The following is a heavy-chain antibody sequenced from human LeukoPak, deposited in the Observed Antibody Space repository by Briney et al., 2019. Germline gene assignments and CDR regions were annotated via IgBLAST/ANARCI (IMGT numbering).Heavy chain of an antibody. CDR2: IWYDGSSK. Sequence: GGSLRLSCAASGFTFSSYGMHWVRQAPGKGLEWVAVIWYDGSSKYYADSVKGRFTISRDNSKNTLYLQMNSLRAEDTAVYYCARDTGYSYGYDIDYWGQGTLVTVSS. D-gene: IGHD5-18*01. J-gene: IGHJ4*02. CDR1: GFTFSSYG. CDR3: ARDTGYSYGYDIDY. V-gene: IGHV3-33*01.